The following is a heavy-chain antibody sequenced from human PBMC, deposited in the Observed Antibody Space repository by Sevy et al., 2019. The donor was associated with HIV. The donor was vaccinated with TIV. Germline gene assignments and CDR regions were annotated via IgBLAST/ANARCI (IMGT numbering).Heavy chain of an antibody. CDR1: GFTFGDYA. D-gene: IGHD3-3*01. Sequence: GGSLRLSCTASGFTFGDYAMSWFRQAPGKGLEWVGFIRIKAYGGITEYAASVKGRFTISRDDSKSIAYLQMNSLKTEDTAVYYCTRDDGAPKYYDFWSGYYPYNWFDPWGQGTLVTVSS. V-gene: IGHV3-49*03. CDR2: IRIKAYGGIT. J-gene: IGHJ5*02. CDR3: TRDDGAPKYYDFWSGYYPYNWFDP.